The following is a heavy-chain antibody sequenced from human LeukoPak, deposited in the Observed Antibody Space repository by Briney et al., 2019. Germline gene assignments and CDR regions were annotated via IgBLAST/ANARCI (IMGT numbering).Heavy chain of an antibody. CDR2: IYHSGST. V-gene: IGHV4-39*07. D-gene: IGHD6-19*01. J-gene: IGHJ4*02. CDR3: ARGVEAVAAFDY. Sequence: KPSETLSLTCTVSGGSISSSSYYWGWIRQPPGKGLEWIGEIYHSGSTNYNPSLKSRVTISVDKSKNQFSLKLSSVTAADTAVYYCARGVEAVAAFDYWGQGTLVTVSS. CDR1: GGSISSSSYY.